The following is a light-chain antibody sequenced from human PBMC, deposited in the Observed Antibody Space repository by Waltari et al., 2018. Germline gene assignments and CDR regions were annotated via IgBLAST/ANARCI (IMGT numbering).Light chain of an antibody. J-gene: IGLJ1*01. CDR2: SNN. CDR3: AAWDDSLNGLV. Sequence: QSVVTQPPSASGTPGQRVTISCSGSSSTIGSNTVTWYQQLPGTAPKVLIYSNNQRPSGVPDRFSGSKSGTSASLAISGLQSEDEADYYCAAWDDSLNGLVFGTGTKVTVL. CDR1: SSTIGSNT. V-gene: IGLV1-44*01.